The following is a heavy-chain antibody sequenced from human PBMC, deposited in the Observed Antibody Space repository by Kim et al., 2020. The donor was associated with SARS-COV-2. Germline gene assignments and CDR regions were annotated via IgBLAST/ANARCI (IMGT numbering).Heavy chain of an antibody. D-gene: IGHD3-16*01. V-gene: IGHV1-3*01. J-gene: IGHJ4*02. CDR1: GYSFTKYT. CDR3: ASILMGGLSYPSY. CDR2: INAGNGNT. Sequence: ASVKVSCKASGYSFTKYTLHWVRQAPGQRLEWVGWINAGNGNTRYSQKFQDRVTITRDTSASTAYMELSSLRSEDTAVYYCASILMGGLSYPSYWGQGTLVTVSS.